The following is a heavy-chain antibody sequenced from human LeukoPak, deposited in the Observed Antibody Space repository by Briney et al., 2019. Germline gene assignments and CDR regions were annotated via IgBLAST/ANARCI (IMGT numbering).Heavy chain of an antibody. D-gene: IGHD3-10*01. CDR3: ARGTIADMVRGVIIYYYYYGMDV. CDR1: GFTFSSYW. V-gene: IGHV3-7*04. Sequence: QSGGSLRLSCAASGFTFSSYWMSWVRQAPGKGLEWVANIKQDGSEKYYVDSVKGRFTISRDNAKNSLYLQMNSLRAEDTAVYYCARGTIADMVRGVIIYYYYYGMDVWDQGTTVTVSS. J-gene: IGHJ6*02. CDR2: IKQDGSEK.